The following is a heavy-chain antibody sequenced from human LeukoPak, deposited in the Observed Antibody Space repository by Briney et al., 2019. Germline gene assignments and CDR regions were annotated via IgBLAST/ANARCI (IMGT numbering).Heavy chain of an antibody. V-gene: IGHV3-23*01. J-gene: IGHJ4*02. Sequence: GGSLRLSCAASGFTFSSYVMSWVRQDPGKGLEWVSGISASSGSTYYADSVKGRFTISRDNSKNTLFLQMNSLRAEDTAVYYCAKVDRRSDLPYYFDYWGQGTLVTVSS. CDR3: AKVDRRSDLPYYFDY. CDR2: ISASSGST. CDR1: GFTFSSYV.